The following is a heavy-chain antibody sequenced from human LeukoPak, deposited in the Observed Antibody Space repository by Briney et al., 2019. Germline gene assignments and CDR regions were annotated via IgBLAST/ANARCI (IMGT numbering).Heavy chain of an antibody. CDR1: GYTFTGYY. CDR2: INPNSGGT. CDR3: ARDRRYCTTNSCWRYGMDV. Sequence: ASVKVSCKASGYTFTGYYMHWVRQAPGQGLEWMGWINPNSGGTHYAQNFQGRVTMTRDTSISTAYMELSRLRSDDTAVYYCARDRRYCTTNSCWRYGMDVWGQGTTVTVSS. J-gene: IGHJ6*02. V-gene: IGHV1-2*02. D-gene: IGHD2-2*01.